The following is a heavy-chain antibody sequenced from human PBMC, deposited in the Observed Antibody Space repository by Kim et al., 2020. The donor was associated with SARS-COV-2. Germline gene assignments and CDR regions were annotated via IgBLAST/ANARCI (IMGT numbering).Heavy chain of an antibody. D-gene: IGHD3-10*01. CDR1: GGSFSGYY. CDR3: ARGLGVRGVTAGPVDY. J-gene: IGHJ4*02. Sequence: SETLSLTCAVYGGSFSGYYWSWIRQPPGKGLEWIGEINHSGSTNYNPSLKSRVTISVDTSKNQFSLKLSSVTAADTAVYYCARGLGVRGVTAGPVDYWGQGTLVTVSS. CDR2: INHSGST. V-gene: IGHV4-34*01.